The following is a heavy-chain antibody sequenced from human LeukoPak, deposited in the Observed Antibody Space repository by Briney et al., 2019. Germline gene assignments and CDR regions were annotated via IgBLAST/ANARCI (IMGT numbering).Heavy chain of an antibody. Sequence: ASVKVSCKASGYTFTGYYMHWVRQAPGQGLEWMGIISPSGGSTSYAQKFQGRVTMTRDTSTSTVYMELSSLRSEDTAVYYCAREGYYDSSGFSNLPDYWGQGTLVTVSS. V-gene: IGHV1-46*01. CDR1: GYTFTGYY. CDR2: ISPSGGST. D-gene: IGHD3-22*01. CDR3: AREGYYDSSGFSNLPDY. J-gene: IGHJ4*02.